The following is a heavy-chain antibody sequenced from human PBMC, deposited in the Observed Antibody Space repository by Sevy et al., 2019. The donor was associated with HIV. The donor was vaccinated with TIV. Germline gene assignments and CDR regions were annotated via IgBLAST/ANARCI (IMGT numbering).Heavy chain of an antibody. CDR3: AGENAWGRGYS. CDR1: GGSITSLY. D-gene: IGHD1-26*01. V-gene: IGHV4-59*11. Sequence: SETLSLTCTVSGGSITSLYWNWIRQPPGKGLEWIANIYYNGHINYNPSLKSGVTLSLETYKNQFSLRLSSVTAADTAMYYCAGENAWGRGYSWGQGTLVTVSS. J-gene: IGHJ4*02. CDR2: IYYNGHI.